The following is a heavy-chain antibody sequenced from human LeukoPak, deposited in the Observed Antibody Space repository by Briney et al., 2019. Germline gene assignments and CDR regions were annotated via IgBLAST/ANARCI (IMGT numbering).Heavy chain of an antibody. V-gene: IGHV4-4*07. CDR1: GGSISSYY. J-gene: IGHJ5*02. CDR2: IYTSGST. Sequence: SETLSLTCTVSGGSISSYYWSWIRQPAGMGLEWIGRIYTSGSTNYNPSLKSRVTMSVDTSKNQFSLKLSSVTAADTAVYYCARDVYQLLLSNWFDPWGQGTLVTVSS. CDR3: ARDVYQLLLSNWFDP. D-gene: IGHD2-2*01.